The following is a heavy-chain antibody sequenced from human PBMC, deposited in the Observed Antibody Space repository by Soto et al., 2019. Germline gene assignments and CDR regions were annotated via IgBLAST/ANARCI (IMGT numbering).Heavy chain of an antibody. D-gene: IGHD4-17*01. Sequence: QITLKESGPTLVKPTQTITLTCTFSGFSLSTRGVGGGWILQPPGKALEWPAVIYWDDDKRYSPSLQSRLTITKDTSQQQVVLTMTNMDPVDTATYYCARKNYGDYPTDYWGQGTLVTVSS. J-gene: IGHJ4*02. CDR2: IYWDDDK. CDR1: GFSLSTRGVG. V-gene: IGHV2-5*02. CDR3: ARKNYGDYPTDY.